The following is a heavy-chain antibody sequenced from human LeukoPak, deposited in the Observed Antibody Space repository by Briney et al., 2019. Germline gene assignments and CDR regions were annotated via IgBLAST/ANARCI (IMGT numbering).Heavy chain of an antibody. CDR1: GYTFTNYD. Sequence: ASVTVSCKASGYTFTNYDINWVRQATGQGLEWVGWMNPNSSDTGYAQKFQGRVTMTRTTSIGTAYMELSSLRSDDTAIYYCVRVPPRTTIYAYWGQGTLVTVTS. CDR2: MNPNSSDT. J-gene: IGHJ4*02. V-gene: IGHV1-8*02. D-gene: IGHD1-14*01. CDR3: VRVPPRTTIYAY.